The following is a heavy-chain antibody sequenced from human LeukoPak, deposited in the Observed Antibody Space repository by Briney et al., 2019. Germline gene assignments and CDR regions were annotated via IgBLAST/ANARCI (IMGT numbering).Heavy chain of an antibody. Sequence: GGSLRLSCAASGFTVSSNYMSWVRQAPGKGLEWVSVIYSSGSTYYADSVKGRFTISRHNSKNTLYLQMNSLRAEDTAVYYCASSASTVTISYWGQGTLVTVSS. CDR1: GFTVSSNY. J-gene: IGHJ4*02. V-gene: IGHV3-53*04. CDR3: ASSASTVTISY. CDR2: IYSSGST. D-gene: IGHD4-17*01.